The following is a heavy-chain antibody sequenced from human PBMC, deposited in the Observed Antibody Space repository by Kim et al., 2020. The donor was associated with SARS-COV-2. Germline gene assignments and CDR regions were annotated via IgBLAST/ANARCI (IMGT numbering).Heavy chain of an antibody. CDR1: GGSVSSGSYY. CDR3: ARGLDSGSCD. V-gene: IGHV4-61*01. Sequence: SETLSLTCTVSGGSVSSGSYYWSWIRQPPGKGLEWIGYIYYSGSTNYNPSLKSRVTISVDTSKNQFSLKLSSVTAADTAVYYCARGLDSGSCDWGQGTLVTVSS. J-gene: IGHJ4*02. CDR2: IYYSGST. D-gene: IGHD1-26*01.